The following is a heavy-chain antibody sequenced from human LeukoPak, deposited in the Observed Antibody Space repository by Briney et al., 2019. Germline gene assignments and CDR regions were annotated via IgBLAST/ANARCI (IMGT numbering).Heavy chain of an antibody. V-gene: IGHV1-2*02. CDR2: INPNSGGT. D-gene: IGHD2-15*01. CDR3: VRIYCSGGSCYSFDY. Sequence: ASVKVSCEASGYTFTGYYIHWVRQAPGQGLEWMGWINPNSGGTNYAQKFQGRVTMTRDTSISTAYMELSRLRSDDTALYYCVRIYCSGGSCYSFDYWGQGTLVTVSS. CDR1: GYTFTGYY. J-gene: IGHJ4*02.